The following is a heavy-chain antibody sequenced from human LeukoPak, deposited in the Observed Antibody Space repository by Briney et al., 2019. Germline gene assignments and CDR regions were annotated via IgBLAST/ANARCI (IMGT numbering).Heavy chain of an antibody. J-gene: IGHJ3*02. CDR2: IIPIFGTA. CDR3: ARASTPDCSGSLDAFDI. Sequence: ASVQVSCQASGGTFSSYAISWVRQAPGQGLEWMGGIIPIFGTANYAQKFQGRVTITADESTITAYMELSSLRSEYTAVYYCARASTPDCSGSLDAFDIWGQGTMVTVSS. V-gene: IGHV1-69*13. D-gene: IGHD3-10*02. CDR1: GGTFSSYA.